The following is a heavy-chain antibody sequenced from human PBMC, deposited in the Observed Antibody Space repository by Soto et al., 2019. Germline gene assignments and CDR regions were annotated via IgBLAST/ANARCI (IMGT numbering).Heavy chain of an antibody. D-gene: IGHD1-26*01. J-gene: IGHJ4*02. V-gene: IGHV1-46*02. CDR2: INLRGGTT. CDR3: ARGPDDSDVPRWDY. Sequence: QVQLMQSGAEVRKPGASVRLSCETSGYNFNQYYIHWVRQAPGQVLEWMGIINLRGGTTEYAHKFRGGVTVTGDTSTKTDSMELRSLRSEDKAMYFFARGPDDSDVPRWDYWGQGTLVTVSS. CDR1: GYNFNQYY.